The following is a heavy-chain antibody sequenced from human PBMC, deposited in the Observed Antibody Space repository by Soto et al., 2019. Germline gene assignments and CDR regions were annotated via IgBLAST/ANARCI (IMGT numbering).Heavy chain of an antibody. D-gene: IGHD6-13*01. J-gene: IGHJ6*03. Sequence: SETLSLTCTVSGGSISSYYWSWIRQPPGKGLEWIGYIYYSGSTNYNPSLKSRVTILVDTSKNQFSLKLSSVTAADTAVYYCARRGNSSSWTTYYYYYYMDVWGKGTTVTSP. CDR3: ARRGNSSSWTTYYYYYYMDV. V-gene: IGHV4-59*08. CDR1: GGSISSYY. CDR2: IYYSGST.